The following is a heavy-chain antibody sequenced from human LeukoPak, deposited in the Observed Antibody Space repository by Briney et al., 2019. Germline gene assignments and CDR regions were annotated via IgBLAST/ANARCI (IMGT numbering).Heavy chain of an antibody. Sequence: ASVKVSCKASGGTFSSYAISWVRQAPGQGLEWMGGIIPIFGTANYAQKFQGRVTITADESTSTAYMELSSLRSEDTAVYYCARGAVVVVAATLHYYYYYMDVWGKGTTVTISS. CDR3: ARGAVVVVAATLHYYYYYMDV. J-gene: IGHJ6*03. CDR1: GGTFSSYA. D-gene: IGHD2-15*01. V-gene: IGHV1-69*13. CDR2: IIPIFGTA.